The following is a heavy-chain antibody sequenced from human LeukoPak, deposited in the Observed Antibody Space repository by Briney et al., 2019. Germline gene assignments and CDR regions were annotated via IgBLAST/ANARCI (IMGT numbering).Heavy chain of an antibody. Sequence: PGGSLRLSCAASGFRFSTYSMNWVRQAPGKGLEWISYISHSGGAEHYTDSVKGRFTISRDNAKNALYLQMNSLGAEDTAVYFCARDYVFAFDYWSQGTLVTVSS. D-gene: IGHD3-10*02. CDR2: ISHSGGAE. CDR1: GFRFSTYS. J-gene: IGHJ4*02. CDR3: ARDYVFAFDY. V-gene: IGHV3-48*01.